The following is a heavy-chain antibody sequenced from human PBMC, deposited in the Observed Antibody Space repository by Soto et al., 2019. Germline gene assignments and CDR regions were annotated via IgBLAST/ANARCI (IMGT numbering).Heavy chain of an antibody. V-gene: IGHV3-30*18. CDR1: GFTFRSYG. CDR3: GKASSHYGSGSYYTNDY. D-gene: IGHD3-10*01. Sequence: GGSLRLSCAASGFTFRSYGMHWVRQAPGKGLEWVAVISNDGINKYYADSVKGRFTISRDDSKNTVYLQMNSLRVEDTAVYYCGKASSHYGSGSYYTNDYWGQGTLVTSPQ. J-gene: IGHJ4*02. CDR2: ISNDGINK.